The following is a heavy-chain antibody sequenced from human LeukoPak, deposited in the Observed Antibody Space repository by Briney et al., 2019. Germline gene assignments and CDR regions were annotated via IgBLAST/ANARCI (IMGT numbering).Heavy chain of an antibody. J-gene: IGHJ3*02. CDR3: ARAVLNYDFWSGYPSGFDI. CDR1: GGSFSGYY. CDR2: IYHSGST. D-gene: IGHD3-3*01. V-gene: IGHV4-34*01. Sequence: SETLSLTCAVYGGSFSGYYWSWIRQPPGKRLEWIGAIYHSGSTNYNPSLKSLVTLSVDTSKNTFSLKLSSVTAADTAVYYCARAVLNYDFWSGYPSGFDIWGQGTMVTVPS.